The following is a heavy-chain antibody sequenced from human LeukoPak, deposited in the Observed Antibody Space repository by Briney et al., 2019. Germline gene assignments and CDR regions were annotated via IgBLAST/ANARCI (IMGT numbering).Heavy chain of an antibody. J-gene: IGHJ5*02. CDR2: ISSSSSYI. Sequence: GGSLRLSCAASGFTFSSYSMNWVRQAPGKGLEWVSSISSSSSYIYYADSVKGRFTISRDNAKNSLYLQMNSLRAEDTAVYYCARDLDPNWFDPWGQGTLVTVSS. CDR1: GFTFSSYS. V-gene: IGHV3-21*01. CDR3: ARDLDPNWFDP. D-gene: IGHD1-1*01.